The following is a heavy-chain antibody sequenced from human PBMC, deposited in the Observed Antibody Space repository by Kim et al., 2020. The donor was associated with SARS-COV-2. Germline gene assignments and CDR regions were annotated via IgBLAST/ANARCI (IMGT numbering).Heavy chain of an antibody. V-gene: IGHV3-23*01. D-gene: IGHD3-16*02. Sequence: VKGRFTISRDNSKNTLYLQMNSLRAEDTAVYYCAKDFGYDYVWGSYRFRYWGQGTLVTVSS. CDR3: AKDFGYDYVWGSYRFRY. J-gene: IGHJ4*02.